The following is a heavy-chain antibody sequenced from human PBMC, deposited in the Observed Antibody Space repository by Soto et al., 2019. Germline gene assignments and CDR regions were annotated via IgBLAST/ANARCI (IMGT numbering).Heavy chain of an antibody. CDR3: ARRVTYYDILTGYYTPPNGAFDI. CDR2: IYYSGST. D-gene: IGHD3-9*01. Sequence: SETLSLTCTVSGGSISSYYGSWIRQPPGKGLEWIGYIYYSGSTNYNPSLKSRVTISVDTSKNQFSLKLSSVTAADTAVYYCARRVTYYDILTGYYTPPNGAFDIWGQGTMVTVSS. V-gene: IGHV4-59*08. CDR1: GGSISSYY. J-gene: IGHJ3*02.